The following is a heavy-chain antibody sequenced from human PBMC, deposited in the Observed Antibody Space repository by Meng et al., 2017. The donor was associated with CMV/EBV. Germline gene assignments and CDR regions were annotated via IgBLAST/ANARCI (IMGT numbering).Heavy chain of an antibody. J-gene: IGHJ5*02. CDR2: ISAYNGNT. CDR1: CYIFTRYG. CDR3: ARNYYGSGSWFDP. V-gene: IGHV1-18*01. D-gene: IGHD3-10*01. Sequence: QVPHVRSWTDVKKPGASVNGAWKASCYIFTRYGISWVRQAPGQGLEWMGWISAYNGNTNYAQKLQGRVTMTTDTSTSTAYMELRSLRSDDTAVYYCARNYYGSGSWFDPWGQGTLVTVSS.